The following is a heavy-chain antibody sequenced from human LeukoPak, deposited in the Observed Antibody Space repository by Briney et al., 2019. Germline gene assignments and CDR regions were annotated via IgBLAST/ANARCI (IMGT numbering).Heavy chain of an antibody. D-gene: IGHD2-2*01. CDR2: ISSSSSYI. V-gene: IGHV3-21*01. CDR1: GFTFSSYS. Sequence: SGGSLRLSCAASGFTFSSYSMNWVRQAPGKGLEWVSSISSSSSYIYYADSVKGRFTISRDNAKNSLYLQMNSLRAEDTAVYYCARDARTSYCSSTSCLNWFDPWGQGTLVTVSS. CDR3: ARDARTSYCSSTSCLNWFDP. J-gene: IGHJ5*02.